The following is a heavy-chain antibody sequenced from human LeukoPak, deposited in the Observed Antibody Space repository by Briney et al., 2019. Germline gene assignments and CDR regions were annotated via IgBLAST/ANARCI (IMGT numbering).Heavy chain of an antibody. Sequence: GSLRLSCAASGFSFSSYSMNWVRQPPGKGLEWIGEIYHSGSTNYNPSLKSRATISVDKSKNQFSLKLSSVTAADTAVYYCARSPRGGSYYFDYWGQGTLVTVSS. CDR1: GFSFSSYS. CDR3: ARSPRGGSYYFDY. J-gene: IGHJ4*02. D-gene: IGHD1-26*01. V-gene: IGHV4-4*02. CDR2: IYHSGST.